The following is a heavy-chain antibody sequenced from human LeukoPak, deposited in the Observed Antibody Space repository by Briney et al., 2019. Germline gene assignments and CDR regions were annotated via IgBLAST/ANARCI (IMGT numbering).Heavy chain of an antibody. Sequence: PGGSLRLSCAASGFTFSSYWMSWVRLAPGKGLEWVANIKQDGSEKYYVDSVKGRFTISRDNAKNSLYLQMNSLRAEDTAVYYCARDPGSSPYYYYMDVWGKGTTVTVSS. D-gene: IGHD6-6*01. CDR2: IKQDGSEK. CDR3: ARDPGSSPYYYYMDV. V-gene: IGHV3-7*03. J-gene: IGHJ6*03. CDR1: GFTFSSYW.